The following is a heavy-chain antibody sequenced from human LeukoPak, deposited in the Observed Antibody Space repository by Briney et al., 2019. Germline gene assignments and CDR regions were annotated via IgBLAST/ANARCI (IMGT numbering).Heavy chain of an antibody. J-gene: IGHJ4*02. CDR3: ARASQLLSGIDY. D-gene: IGHD2-2*01. CDR1: GFTFSDYA. V-gene: IGHV3-30-3*01. Sequence: GGSLRLSCAASGFTFSDYAMHWVRQAPGKGLEWVALISYDGTNKYYADSVKGRFTISRDNSRNTLFLQMNSLRPGDTAVYYCARASQLLSGIDYWGQGTLVTVSS. CDR2: ISYDGTNK.